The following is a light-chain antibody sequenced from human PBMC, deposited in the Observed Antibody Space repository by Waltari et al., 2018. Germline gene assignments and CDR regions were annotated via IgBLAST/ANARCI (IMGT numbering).Light chain of an antibody. Sequence: EIMLTQSPGTLSLSPGERATLTCRASQSISRYLAWYQHKPGQAPRLLIYDASSRATGLPDRFSGSGSGTDFSLTISRLEPEDFAVYYCQKYGSLPATFGQGTKVEIK. CDR2: DAS. CDR1: QSISRY. J-gene: IGKJ1*01. CDR3: QKYGSLPAT. V-gene: IGKV3-20*01.